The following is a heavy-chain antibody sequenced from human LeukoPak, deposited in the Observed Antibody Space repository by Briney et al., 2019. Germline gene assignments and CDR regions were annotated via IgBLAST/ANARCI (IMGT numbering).Heavy chain of an antibody. D-gene: IGHD6-13*01. Sequence: PGGSLRLSCAASGFTFSSYGMHWVRQAPGKGLEWVAVISYDGSNKYYADSVKGRFTISRDNSKNTLYLQMNSLRAEDTAVYYCARDRYTGIAAAGPEDYWGQGTLVTVSS. CDR3: ARDRYTGIAAAGPEDY. CDR2: ISYDGSNK. J-gene: IGHJ4*02. V-gene: IGHV3-30*03. CDR1: GFTFSSYG.